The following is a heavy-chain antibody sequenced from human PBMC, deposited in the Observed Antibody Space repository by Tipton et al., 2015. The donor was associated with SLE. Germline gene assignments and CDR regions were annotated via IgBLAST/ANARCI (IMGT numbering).Heavy chain of an antibody. CDR1: GDSISSGDYY. J-gene: IGHJ6*03. V-gene: IGHV4-61*08. Sequence: TLSLTCTVSGDSISSGDYYWSWIRQFPGKGLEWIGYIDYSGSTNYNPPLKSRLTISGDTSKNQFSLHLTSVTAADTAIYYCARVGYLGSGKTWDMDVWGKGITVTVSS. CDR2: IDYSGST. CDR3: ARVGYLGSGKTWDMDV. D-gene: IGHD3-10*01.